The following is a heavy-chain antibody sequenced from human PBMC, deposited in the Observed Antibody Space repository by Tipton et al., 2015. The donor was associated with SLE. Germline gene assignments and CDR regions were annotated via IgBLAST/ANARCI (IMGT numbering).Heavy chain of an antibody. CDR3: ARQGVVVIATPDAFDI. Sequence: TLSLTCTVSGGSISSYYWSWIRQPAGKGLEWIGRIYTSGSTNYNPSLKSRVTISVDTSKNQFSLKLSSVTAADTAVYYCARQGVVVIATPDAFDIWGQGTMVTVSS. CDR2: IYTSGST. D-gene: IGHD2-21*01. V-gene: IGHV4-4*07. J-gene: IGHJ3*02. CDR1: GGSISSYY.